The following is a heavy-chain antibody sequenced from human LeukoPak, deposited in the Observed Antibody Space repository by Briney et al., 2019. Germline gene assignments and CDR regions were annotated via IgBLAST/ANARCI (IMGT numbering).Heavy chain of an antibody. Sequence: PSETLSLTCTVSGGSISSSSYYWGWIRQPPGKGLEWIGSIYYSGSTYYNPSLKSRVTISVDTSKNQFSLKLSSVTAADTAVYYCASRGARIRRLGEDYWGQGTLVTVSS. J-gene: IGHJ4*02. V-gene: IGHV4-39*01. CDR2: IYYSGST. CDR1: GGSISSSSYY. CDR3: ASRGARIRRLGEDY. D-gene: IGHD3-10*01.